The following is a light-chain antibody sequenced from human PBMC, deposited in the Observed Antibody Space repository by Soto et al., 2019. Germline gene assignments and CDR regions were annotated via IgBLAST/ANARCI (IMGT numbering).Light chain of an antibody. CDR1: QSISSSY. J-gene: IGKJ4*01. CDR3: QQYGSPPFT. V-gene: IGKV3-20*01. CDR2: GAS. Sequence: DIVLTQSPGTLSLSPGERATLSCRASQSISSSYLAWFQQKPGQSPRLLIYGASSRPTGIPDRFSGSGSGTDFTLAISRLEPEDFALYYCQQYGSPPFTLGGGTKVDIK.